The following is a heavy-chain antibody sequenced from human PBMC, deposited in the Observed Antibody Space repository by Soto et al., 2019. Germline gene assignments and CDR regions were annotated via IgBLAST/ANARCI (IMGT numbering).Heavy chain of an antibody. D-gene: IGHD5-18*01. J-gene: IGHJ6*02. Sequence: SVKVSCKASGGTFSSYAISWVRQAPGQGLEWMGGIIPIFGTANYAQKFQGRVTITTDESTSTAYMELSSLRSEDTAVYYCARSGYSYGLSDYYYYGMDVWGQGTTVTVSS. CDR3: ARSGYSYGLSDYYYYGMDV. CDR1: GGTFSSYA. CDR2: IIPIFGTA. V-gene: IGHV1-69*05.